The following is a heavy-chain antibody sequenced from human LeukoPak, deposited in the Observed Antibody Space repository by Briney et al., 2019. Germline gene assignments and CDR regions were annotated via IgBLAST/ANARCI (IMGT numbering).Heavy chain of an antibody. V-gene: IGHV3-23*01. D-gene: IGHD3-9*01. CDR1: GFTFSSYA. CDR2: MSGSGGST. Sequence: PGGSLRLSCAASGFTFSSYAMSWVRQAPGKGLEWVSAMSGSGGSTFYADSVKGRFTISRDNSKNTLYLQMNSLRAEDTAVYYCAKDPSFDSYYYYGMDVWGKGPRSPSPQ. J-gene: IGHJ6*01. CDR3: AKDPSFDSYYYYGMDV.